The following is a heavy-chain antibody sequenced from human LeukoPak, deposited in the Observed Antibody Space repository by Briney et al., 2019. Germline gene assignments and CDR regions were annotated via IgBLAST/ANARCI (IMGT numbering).Heavy chain of an antibody. CDR3: ARYYDSSGYSDYFDY. Sequence: GGSLTLSXAASGFTFSDYYMRWLRQAPGKGLEWVSYISNSGSTIYYADSVKGRFTISRDNAKNSLYLQMNSLRAEDTAVYYCARYYDSSGYSDYFDYWGQGTLVTVSS. CDR1: GFTFSDYY. V-gene: IGHV3-11*04. CDR2: ISNSGSTI. D-gene: IGHD3-22*01. J-gene: IGHJ4*02.